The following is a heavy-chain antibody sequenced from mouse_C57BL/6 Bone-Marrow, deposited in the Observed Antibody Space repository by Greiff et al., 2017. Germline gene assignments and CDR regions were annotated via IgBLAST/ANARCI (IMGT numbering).Heavy chain of an antibody. D-gene: IGHD2-3*01. Sequence: VQLQQSGAELVRPGASVKLSCTASGFNIKDDYMHWVKQRPEQGLEWIGWIDPENGDTEYASKFQGKATITADTSSNTAYLQLSSLTSEDTAVYYCTLLLRFAYWGQGTLVTVSA. J-gene: IGHJ3*01. CDR3: TLLLRFAY. V-gene: IGHV14-4*01. CDR2: IDPENGDT. CDR1: GFNIKDDY.